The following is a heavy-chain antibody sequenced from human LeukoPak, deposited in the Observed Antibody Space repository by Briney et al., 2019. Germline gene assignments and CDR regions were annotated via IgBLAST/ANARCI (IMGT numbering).Heavy chain of an antibody. J-gene: IGHJ5*02. CDR2: ISVYNGNT. V-gene: IGHV1-18*01. Sequence: ASVRVSCKASGYTFTSDGIIWLRQAPGQGLEWMGWISVYNGNTNYVQKLQGRVTMTTDTSTSTAYMELRSLRSDDTAVYYCARGDPHNWFDPWGQGTLVTVSS. CDR3: ARGDPHNWFDP. CDR1: GYTFTSDG.